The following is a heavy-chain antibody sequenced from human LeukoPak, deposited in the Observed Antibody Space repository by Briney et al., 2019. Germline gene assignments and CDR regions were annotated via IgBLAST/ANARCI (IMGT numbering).Heavy chain of an antibody. Sequence: GGSLRLSCAASGFFRDHWMDWVRQAPGKGLEWVSSISSSSSYIYYADSVKGRFTISRDNAKNSLYLQMNSLRAEDTAVYYCARVSVGYYYYYYGMDVWGQGTTVTVSS. J-gene: IGHJ6*02. CDR3: ARVSVGYYYYYYGMDV. CDR1: GFFRDHW. D-gene: IGHD3-10*01. V-gene: IGHV3-21*01. CDR2: ISSSSSYI.